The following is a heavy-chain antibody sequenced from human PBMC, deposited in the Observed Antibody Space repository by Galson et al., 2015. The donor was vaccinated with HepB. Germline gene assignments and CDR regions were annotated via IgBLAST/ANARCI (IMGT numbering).Heavy chain of an antibody. Sequence: SVKVSCKASGYTFTSYAMHWVRQAPGQRLEWMGWINAGNGNTKYSQKFQGRVTITRDTSASTAYMELSSLRSEDTAVYYCARGLHYYGSGSYWAYWGQGTLVTVSS. CDR2: INAGNGNT. J-gene: IGHJ4*02. D-gene: IGHD3-10*01. V-gene: IGHV1-3*01. CDR1: GYTFTSYA. CDR3: ARGLHYYGSGSYWAY.